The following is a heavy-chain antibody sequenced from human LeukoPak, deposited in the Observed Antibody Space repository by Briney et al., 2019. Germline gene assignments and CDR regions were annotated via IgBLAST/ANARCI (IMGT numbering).Heavy chain of an antibody. CDR3: ATDNRNYGGYYYYYYMDV. J-gene: IGHJ6*03. Sequence: SETLSLTCTVSGGSISSSSYYWGWIRQPPGKGLEWIGSIYYSGSTYYNPSLKSRVTISVDTSKNQFSLKLSSVTAADTAVYYCATDNRNYGGYYYYYYMDVWGKGTTVTVSS. V-gene: IGHV4-39*07. CDR2: IYYSGST. D-gene: IGHD1-7*01. CDR1: GGSISSSSYY.